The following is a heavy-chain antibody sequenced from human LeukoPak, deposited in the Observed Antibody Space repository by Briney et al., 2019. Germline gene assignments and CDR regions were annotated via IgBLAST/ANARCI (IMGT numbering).Heavy chain of an antibody. CDR3: AKWAGGNRGYFDY. CDR1: GFTFSSYA. CDR2: ISYDGSNK. D-gene: IGHD2-8*02. J-gene: IGHJ4*02. V-gene: IGHV3-30-3*01. Sequence: GGSLRLSCAASGFTFSSYAMHWVRQAPGKGLEWVAVISYDGSNKYYADSVKGRFTISRDNSKNTLYLQMNSLRAEDTAVYYCAKWAGGNRGYFDYWGQGTLVTVSS.